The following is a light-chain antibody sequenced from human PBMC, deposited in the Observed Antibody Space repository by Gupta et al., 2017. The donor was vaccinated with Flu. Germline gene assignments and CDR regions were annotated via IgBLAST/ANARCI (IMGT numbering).Light chain of an antibody. CDR3: CSYAGTYTFGV. V-gene: IGLV2-11*01. J-gene: IGLJ3*02. Sequence: QFALSQATSVSGSPGPSVPISCIGTSSNVGTSNYVSWYQQRPDRAPKLILYDVSERPSGVPDRFSGSKSGNTASLTISGLQAEDEADYYCCSYAGTYTFGVFGGGTKLTVL. CDR1: SSNVGTSNY. CDR2: DVS.